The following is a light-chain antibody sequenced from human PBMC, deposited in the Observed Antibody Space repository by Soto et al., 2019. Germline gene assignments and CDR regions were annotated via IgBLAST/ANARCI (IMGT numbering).Light chain of an antibody. J-gene: IGLJ3*02. CDR2: EVS. Sequence: QSALTQPASVSGSPGQSITISCTGTSSDVGGYNYVSWYQQHPGKAPKLMIYEVSNRPSGVSNRFSGSKSGNTASLTISGLQPEDEGDYYCSSYSSTSTPWVFGGGTKVTVL. CDR3: SSYSSTSTPWV. CDR1: SSDVGGYNY. V-gene: IGLV2-14*01.